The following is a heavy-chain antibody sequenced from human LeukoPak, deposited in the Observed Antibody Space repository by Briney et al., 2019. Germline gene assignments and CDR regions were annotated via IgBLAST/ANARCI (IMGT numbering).Heavy chain of an antibody. CDR3: TTVGAKGIY. Sequence: GGSLRLSCAASGLTSSNASMSWVRQAPGNGLEWDGRTKTKTDDGTPNYAAPVKGRFTISRDDSKNTLYLQMNSLKTEDTAVYYCTTVGAKGIYWGQGTLVTVSS. V-gene: IGHV3-15*01. J-gene: IGHJ4*02. CDR1: GLTSSNAS. CDR2: TKTKTDDGTP. D-gene: IGHD1-26*01.